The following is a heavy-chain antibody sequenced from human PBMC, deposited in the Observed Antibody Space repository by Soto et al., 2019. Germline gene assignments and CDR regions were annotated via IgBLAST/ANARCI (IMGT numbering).Heavy chain of an antibody. CDR2: INDSGST. Sequence: QVQLQQWGAGLVKPSETLSLGCTVYGESFSDYSWNWIRQSPGKGLEWIGEINDSGSTKYKSSLARRLTMSVDTSKRQFSLKLNSVTAADAAVYYCARRRRGTTMVRPTYAMDVWGQGTTVTISS. D-gene: IGHD3-10*01. V-gene: IGHV4-34*01. CDR3: ARRRRGTTMVRPTYAMDV. J-gene: IGHJ6*02. CDR1: GESFSDYS.